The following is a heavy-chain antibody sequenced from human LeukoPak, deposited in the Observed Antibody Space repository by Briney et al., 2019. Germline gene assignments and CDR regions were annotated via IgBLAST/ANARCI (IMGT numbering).Heavy chain of an antibody. J-gene: IGHJ4*02. D-gene: IGHD3-16*01. CDR2: IEHSGST. V-gene: IGHV4-59*01. Sequence: SETLSLTCTVSGGSISSYYWSWIRQPPGKGLEWIGYIEHSGSTYYNPSLESRVTVAVDTSKNQIFLRLNSVTPADTAVYYCARVWGTFDYWGQGTLVTVSS. CDR1: GGSISSYY. CDR3: ARVWGTFDY.